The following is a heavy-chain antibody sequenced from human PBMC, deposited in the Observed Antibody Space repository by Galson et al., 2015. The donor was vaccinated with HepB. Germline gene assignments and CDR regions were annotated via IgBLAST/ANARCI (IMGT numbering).Heavy chain of an antibody. V-gene: IGHV2-5*02. Sequence: PALVKPTPTLTLTCTFSGFSFITYGVGVGWIRQPPGKALEWLALIYWDDDKRYSPSLKSRLAITKDTSKNQVVLAMTNMDPLDTATYYCAHIDRVAAADRGGEYFDYWGQGVLVTVSS. J-gene: IGHJ4*02. D-gene: IGHD6-25*01. CDR3: AHIDRVAAADRGGEYFDY. CDR1: GFSFITYGVG. CDR2: IYWDDDK.